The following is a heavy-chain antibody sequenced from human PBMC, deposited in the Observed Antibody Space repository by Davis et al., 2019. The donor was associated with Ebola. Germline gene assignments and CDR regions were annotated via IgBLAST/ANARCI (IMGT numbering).Heavy chain of an antibody. J-gene: IGHJ3*02. CDR3: TTPGGQDSGYDVFDI. D-gene: IGHD5-12*01. CDR2: INPNDGRT. V-gene: IGHV1-46*03. Sequence: AASVTVSCKASGYTFTNYYMHWVRQAPGQGLEWMGMINPNDGRTIYAQKFQGRVTVTRDTSTTKVYMDLSSLRSEDTARYYCTTPGGQDSGYDVFDIWGQGTMVTVSS. CDR1: GYTFTNYY.